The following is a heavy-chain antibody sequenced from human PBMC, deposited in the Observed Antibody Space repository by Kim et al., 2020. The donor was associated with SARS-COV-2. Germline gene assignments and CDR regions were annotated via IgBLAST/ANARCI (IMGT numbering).Heavy chain of an antibody. Sequence: SETLSLTCTVSGGSISSGDYYWSWIRPPPGKGLEWIGYIYYSGSTYYTPYLKRRVTISVDTSKNQFSLKLSSVTAADTAVYYCARVRFRITIFGVVTRLFAYGGRETRFTVSS. J-gene: IGHJ4*02. CDR3: ARVRFRITIFGVVTRLFAY. D-gene: IGHD3-3*01. CDR2: IYYSGST. V-gene: IGHV4-30-4*01. CDR1: GGSISSGDYY.